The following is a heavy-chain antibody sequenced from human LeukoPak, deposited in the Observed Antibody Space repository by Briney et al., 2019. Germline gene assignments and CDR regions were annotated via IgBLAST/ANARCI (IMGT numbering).Heavy chain of an antibody. J-gene: IGHJ3*02. V-gene: IGHV3-23*01. CDR3: AKGRFLILALRSGGANNPAGDDAFDI. Sequence: PGGSLRLSCAAAGFTFSSYGMHWVRQAPGKGLEWVSAISGSGGSTYYAVSVKGRFTISRDNSKNTLYLQMNSLRAEDTAVYYCAKGRFLILALRSGGANNPAGDDAFDIWGQGTMVTVSS. CDR2: ISGSGGST. CDR1: GFTFSSYG. D-gene: IGHD3-16*01.